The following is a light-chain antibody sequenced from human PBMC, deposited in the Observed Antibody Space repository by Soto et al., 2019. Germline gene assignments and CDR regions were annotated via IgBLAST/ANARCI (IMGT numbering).Light chain of an antibody. V-gene: IGKV3-15*01. CDR1: QSVSSN. J-gene: IGKJ4*01. Sequence: EIVLTQSPATLSLSPGERATLSCRASQSVSSNLAWYQQTPGQAPRLLIYGASTRATGIPARFNGSGSGTEFSLAISNLQSEDFAVYYCHQYNNWPLTFGGGTKVDIK. CDR3: HQYNNWPLT. CDR2: GAS.